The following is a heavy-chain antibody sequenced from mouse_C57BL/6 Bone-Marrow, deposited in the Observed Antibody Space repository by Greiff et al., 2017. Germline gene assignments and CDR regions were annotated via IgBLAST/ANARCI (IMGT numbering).Heavy chain of an antibody. Sequence: VQLQQSGAELVRPGASVKLSCTASGFNIKDDYIHWVKQRPEQGLEWIGWIDPEIGDTEYASKFQGKATITSDTSSNTAYLQLSSLTYEDTAVYYCSSFDGNYFDFWGQGTPHRVAS. D-gene: IGHD2-3*01. CDR3: SSFDGNYFDF. V-gene: IGHV14-4*01. CDR1: GFNIKDDY. CDR2: IDPEIGDT. J-gene: IGHJ2*01.